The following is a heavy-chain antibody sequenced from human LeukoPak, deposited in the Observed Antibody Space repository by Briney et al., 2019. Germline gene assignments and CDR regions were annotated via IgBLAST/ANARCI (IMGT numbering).Heavy chain of an antibody. CDR2: IYPGDSDT. D-gene: IGHD6-13*01. V-gene: IGHV5-51*01. Sequence: GESLKISCKGSGYSFTSYWIGWVRQMPGKGLEWMGIIYPGDSDTRYSPSFQGQVTISADKSISTAYLQWSSLKASDIAMYYCARLRVEIAAAGRLGYFDLWGRGTLVTVSS. CDR3: ARLRVEIAAAGRLGYFDL. J-gene: IGHJ2*01. CDR1: GYSFTSYW.